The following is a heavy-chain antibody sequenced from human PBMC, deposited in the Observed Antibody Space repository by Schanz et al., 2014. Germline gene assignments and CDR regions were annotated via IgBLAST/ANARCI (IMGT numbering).Heavy chain of an antibody. CDR2: VSRSTPDI. CDR3: VRDSFFAFDY. CDR1: GFTFSSYA. V-gene: IGHV3-48*01. Sequence: EVQLLESGGGLVQPGGSLRLSCAASGFTFSSYAMSWVRQAPGKGLEWVSYVSRSTPDIYYADSVKGRFTMSRDNAKNSVFLQMNSLRAEDTAVYYCVRDSFFAFDYWGQGTLVNVAS. D-gene: IGHD3-3*01. J-gene: IGHJ4*02.